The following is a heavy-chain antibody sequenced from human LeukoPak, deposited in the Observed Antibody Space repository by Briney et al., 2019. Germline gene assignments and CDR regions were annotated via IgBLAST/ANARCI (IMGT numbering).Heavy chain of an antibody. D-gene: IGHD1-26*01. CDR2: INPSGGTP. V-gene: IGHV1-46*01. Sequence: ASVKISCKASGYSFTSNYLEWVRLAPGQGLEWMGIINPSGGTPSYAQKFQGRVTMTRDTSTSTVYMELSSLRSEDTAVYYCARDEGGSYHILDYWGQGTQVTVSS. CDR1: GYSFTSNY. CDR3: ARDEGGSYHILDY. J-gene: IGHJ4*02.